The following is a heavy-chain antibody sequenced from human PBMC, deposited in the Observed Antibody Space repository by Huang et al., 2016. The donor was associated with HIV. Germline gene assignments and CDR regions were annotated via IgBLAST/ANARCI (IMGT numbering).Heavy chain of an antibody. V-gene: IGHV3-7*01. CDR3: TRGPLGWLVHRYFYH. CDR2: IKQDRSEK. J-gene: IGHJ1*01. D-gene: IGHD6-19*01. CDR1: GFSISTYW. Sequence: EVQLVESGGGLVQPGGSLRVSCAASGFSISTYWMSWVRQTPGKGMEWVASIKQDRSEKDYVDAVKGRFIISRDNAKNSLYLQMNSLRAEDTAVYYCTRGPLGWLVHRYFYHWGQGTLVTVSS.